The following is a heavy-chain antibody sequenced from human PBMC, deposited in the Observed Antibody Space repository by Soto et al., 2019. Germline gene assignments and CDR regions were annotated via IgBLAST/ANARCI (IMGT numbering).Heavy chain of an antibody. J-gene: IGHJ4*02. CDR2: IYYMVST. V-gene: IGHV4-59*08. D-gene: IGHD2-2*01. Sequence: PSETLSLTCTVSGASISGFYGIWIRRPPVNGLEFIGSIYYMVSTTYDPSLKSRVTRSVYACKSQGSLKVTSVTAAYACVYFCARIYCSSIRWSSNFDYWGQGTMVTVSS. CDR3: ARIYCSSIRWSSNFDY. CDR1: GASISGFY.